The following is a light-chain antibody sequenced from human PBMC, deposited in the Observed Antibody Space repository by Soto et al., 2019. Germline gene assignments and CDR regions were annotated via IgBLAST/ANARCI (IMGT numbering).Light chain of an antibody. J-gene: IGKJ4*01. CDR3: QQYGSSPKLT. V-gene: IGKV3-20*01. CDR2: GAS. CDR1: QSVSSSY. Sequence: EIVLTQSPGTLSLSPGERATLSCRASQSVSSSYLAWYQQKHGQAPRLLIYGASSRATGIPDRFSGSGSGTDFTLTISRLEPEDFAVYYCQQYGSSPKLTFGGGTKVDIK.